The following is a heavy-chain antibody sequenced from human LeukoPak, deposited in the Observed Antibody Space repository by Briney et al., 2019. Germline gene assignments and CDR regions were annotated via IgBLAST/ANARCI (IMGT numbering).Heavy chain of an antibody. V-gene: IGHV4-59*08. J-gene: IGHJ6*03. CDR2: IYVTGN. CDR1: GGSIGTYY. CDR3: ARHIGGGIEDMDV. D-gene: IGHD3-16*02. Sequence: SETLSLTCTVSGGSIGTYYWSWVRQSPGKGLEWIGYIYVTGNRYNPYLQSRVTISVDTSRNQFFLMMSSVTAADTAVYYCARHIGGGIEDMDVWGKGTKVTVSS.